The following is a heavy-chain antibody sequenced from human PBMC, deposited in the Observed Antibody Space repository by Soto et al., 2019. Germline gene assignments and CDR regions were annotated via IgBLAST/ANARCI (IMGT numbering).Heavy chain of an antibody. D-gene: IGHD1-26*01. Sequence: QVQLVESGGGVVQPGRSLRLSCAASGFTFSSYAMHWVRQAPGKGLEWVAVISYDGSNKYYADSVKGRFTISRDNSKNTLYLQMNSLRAEDTAVYYCASDPLSEWELTGARGYWFDYWGQGTLVTVSS. J-gene: IGHJ4*02. CDR3: ASDPLSEWELTGARGYWFDY. CDR1: GFTFSSYA. CDR2: ISYDGSNK. V-gene: IGHV3-30-3*01.